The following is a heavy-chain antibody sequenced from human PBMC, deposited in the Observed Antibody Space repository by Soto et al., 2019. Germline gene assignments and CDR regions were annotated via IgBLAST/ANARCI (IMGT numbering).Heavy chain of an antibody. D-gene: IGHD4-4*01. J-gene: IGHJ6*02. V-gene: IGHV1-18*04. Sequence: SXKVSFKASGYTXTSYGIRLVRQAPGQGLEWMGWISAYNGNTNSEQKLKGRVKMTTGTSTSTAYTELRSLRYDDTAVYQCASDPPVPTLLFTSLSYYYYYGMDVWGQGTTVTVS. CDR3: ASDPPVPTLLFTSLSYYYYYGMDV. CDR1: GYTXTSYG. CDR2: ISAYNGNT.